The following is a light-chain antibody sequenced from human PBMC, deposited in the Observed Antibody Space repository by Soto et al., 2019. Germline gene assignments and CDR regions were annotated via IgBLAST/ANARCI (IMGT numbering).Light chain of an antibody. CDR1: QSLLHSNGYNY. Sequence: EIVLTQSPLSLPVTPGEPASISCRSSQSLLHSNGYNYLDWYLQKPGQSPQLLIYLGSIRSPGVHERLSGSVSITVFPLKSSGVDAEAVGVYYCKQALNPPTINCGQAPRLK. V-gene: IGKV2-28*01. J-gene: IGKJ5*01. CDR3: KQALNPPTIN. CDR2: LGS.